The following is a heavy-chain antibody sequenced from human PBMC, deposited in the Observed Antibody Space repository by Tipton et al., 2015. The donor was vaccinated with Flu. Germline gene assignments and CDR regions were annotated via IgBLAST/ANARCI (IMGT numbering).Heavy chain of an antibody. J-gene: IGHJ4*02. CDR1: GGSINSYY. CDR2: IYYSGST. Sequence: GSLRLSCTVSGGSINSYYWSWIRQPPGKGLEWIGYIYYSGSTTYNPSLKSRVTISVDTSKNQFSLKLSSVTAADTAIYYCARRAPNSGTFYFDYWGQGTLVTVSS. V-gene: IGHV4-59*08. D-gene: IGHD1-26*01. CDR3: ARRAPNSGTFYFDY.